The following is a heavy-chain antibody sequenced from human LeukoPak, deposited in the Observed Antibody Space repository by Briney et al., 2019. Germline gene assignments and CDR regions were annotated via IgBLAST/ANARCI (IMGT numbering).Heavy chain of an antibody. CDR1: GGSISTYY. CDR3: ARGNWNYHFDY. Sequence: SETLSLTCTVSGGSISTYYWGWIRQPPGEGLEWIGYVSSNEGTNYNPSLKSRVTILVDTSKNQFSLKLSSVTAADTAVYYCARGNWNYHFDYWGQGTLVTVSS. CDR2: VSSNEGT. V-gene: IGHV4-59*01. D-gene: IGHD1-7*01. J-gene: IGHJ4*02.